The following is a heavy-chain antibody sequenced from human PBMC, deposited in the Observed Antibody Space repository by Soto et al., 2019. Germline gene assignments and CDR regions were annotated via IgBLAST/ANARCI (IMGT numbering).Heavy chain of an antibody. J-gene: IGHJ4*02. CDR2: INAGNGNT. CDR3: ARGVAPYYFDY. CDR1: GYTFTSYA. V-gene: IGHV1-3*05. Sequence: QVQLVQSGAEEKKPGASVKVSCKASGYTFTSYAMHWVRQAPGQRLEWMGWINAGNGNTNYSQKCQGRVTITRDTSASTAHMELSSLRSEDTAVYYCARGVAPYYFDYWGQGTLVTVSS. D-gene: IGHD2-15*01.